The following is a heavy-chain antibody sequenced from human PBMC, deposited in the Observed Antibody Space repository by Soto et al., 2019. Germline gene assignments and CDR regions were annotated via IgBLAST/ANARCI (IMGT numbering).Heavy chain of an antibody. CDR1: GFTFSSYA. CDR3: ARLVAGSTNFDY. V-gene: IGHV3-30-3*01. D-gene: IGHD6-19*01. CDR2: ISYDGSNK. J-gene: IGHJ4*02. Sequence: GGSLRLSCAASGFTFSSYAMHWVRQAPGKGLEWVAVISYDGSNKYYADSVKGRFTISRDNSKNTLYLQMNSLRAEDTAVYYCARLVAGSTNFDYWGQGTLVTVSS.